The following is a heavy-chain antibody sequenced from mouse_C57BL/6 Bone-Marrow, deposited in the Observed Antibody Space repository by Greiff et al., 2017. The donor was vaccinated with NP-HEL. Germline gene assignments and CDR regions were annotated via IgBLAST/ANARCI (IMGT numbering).Heavy chain of an antibody. Sequence: VQLQQSGPELVKPGASVKISCKASGYTFTDYYMNWVKQSHGKSLEWIGDINPNNGGTSYNQKFKGKATLTVDKSSSTAYMELRRLTSEDSAVYYCASYYGSSHWYFDVWGTGTTVTVSS. V-gene: IGHV1-26*01. D-gene: IGHD1-1*01. CDR2: INPNNGGT. J-gene: IGHJ1*03. CDR1: GYTFTDYY. CDR3: ASYYGSSHWYFDV.